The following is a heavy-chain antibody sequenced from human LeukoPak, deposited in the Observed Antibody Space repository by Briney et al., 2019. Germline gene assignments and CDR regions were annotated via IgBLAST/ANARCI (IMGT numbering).Heavy chain of an antibody. CDR2: IIPIFGTA. Sequence: ASVKVSCKASGGTFSSYAISWVRQAPGQGLEWRGGIIPIFGTANYAQKFQGRVTITADESTSTAYMELSSLRSEDTAVYYCARQHYYDSSGYFDAFDIWGQGTMVTVSS. J-gene: IGHJ3*02. CDR1: GGTFSSYA. V-gene: IGHV1-69*01. D-gene: IGHD3-22*01. CDR3: ARQHYYDSSGYFDAFDI.